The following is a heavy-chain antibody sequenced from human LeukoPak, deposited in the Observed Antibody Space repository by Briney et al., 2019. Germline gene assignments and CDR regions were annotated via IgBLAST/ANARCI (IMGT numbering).Heavy chain of an antibody. CDR3: ARDVSVSGMDV. Sequence: GGSLRLSCAASGFILSNHWMSWVRQAAGKGLEWVANIKTDGSEKYYVDSVKGRFTISRDNPKNSPYLQMNSLRAEDTAIHYCARDVSVSGMDVWGQGTTVTVSS. CDR1: GFILSNHW. CDR2: IKTDGSEK. V-gene: IGHV3-7*01. D-gene: IGHD5/OR15-5a*01. J-gene: IGHJ6*02.